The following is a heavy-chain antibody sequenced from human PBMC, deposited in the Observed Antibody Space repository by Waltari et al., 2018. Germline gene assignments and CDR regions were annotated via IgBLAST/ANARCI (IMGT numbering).Heavy chain of an antibody. D-gene: IGHD3-9*01. CDR1: GGSISSHY. J-gene: IGHJ4*02. CDR2: IYYSGRP. V-gene: IGHV4-59*11. Sequence: QVQLQASGPGLVKPSETLSLTCTVSGGSISSHYWSWIRQPPGKGLEWIGYIYYSGRPNSNPSLKSRFTISVDTSKTQFSLKLSSVTAADTAVYYCARGLMSYYDILTGYYKPATFDYWGQGTLVTVSS. CDR3: ARGLMSYYDILTGYYKPATFDY.